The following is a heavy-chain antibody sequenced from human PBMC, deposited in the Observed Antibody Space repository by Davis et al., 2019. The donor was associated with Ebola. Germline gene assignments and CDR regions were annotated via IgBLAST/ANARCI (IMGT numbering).Heavy chain of an antibody. CDR1: GGSISSYY. V-gene: IGHV4-59*08. D-gene: IGHD2-15*01. CDR2: IYYSGST. CDR3: ASLYCSGGSCHGGMDV. J-gene: IGHJ6*02. Sequence: MPSETLSLTCTVSGGSISSYYWSWIRQPPGKGLEWIGYIYYSGSTYYNPSLKSRVTISVDTSKNQFSLKLSSVTAADTAVYYCASLYCSGGSCHGGMDVWGQGTTVTVSS.